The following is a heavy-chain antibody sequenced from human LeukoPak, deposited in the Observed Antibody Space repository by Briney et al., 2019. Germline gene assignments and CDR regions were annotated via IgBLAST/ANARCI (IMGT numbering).Heavy chain of an antibody. CDR1: GGTFSSYA. Sequence: ASVKVSCKASGGTFSSYAISRVRQAPGQGLEWMGGIIPIFGTANYAQKFQGRVTITADKSTSTAYMELSSLRSEDTAVYYCARARIAAAGDYFDYWGQGTLVTVSS. CDR2: IIPIFGTA. V-gene: IGHV1-69*06. CDR3: ARARIAAAGDYFDY. D-gene: IGHD6-13*01. J-gene: IGHJ4*02.